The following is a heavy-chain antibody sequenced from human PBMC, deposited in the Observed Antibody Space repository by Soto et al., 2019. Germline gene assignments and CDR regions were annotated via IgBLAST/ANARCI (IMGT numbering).Heavy chain of an antibody. V-gene: IGHV4-59*12. CDR2: IYYSGST. Sequence: SETLSLTCTVSGGSISSYYWSWIRQPPGKGLEWIGYIYYSGSTYYNPSLKSRVTISVDTSKNQFSLKLSSVTAADTAVYYCARERGYSGYDSGWFDPWGQGTTVTVSS. CDR3: ARERGYSGYDSGWFDP. J-gene: IGHJ5*01. CDR1: GGSISSYY. D-gene: IGHD5-12*01.